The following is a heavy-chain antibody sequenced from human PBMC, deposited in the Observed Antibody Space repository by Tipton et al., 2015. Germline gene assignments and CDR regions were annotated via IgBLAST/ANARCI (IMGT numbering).Heavy chain of an antibody. V-gene: IGHV3-23*01. Sequence: SLRLSCAASGFSFSSYAMSWVRQAPGKGLEWVSVISGSGGHTYFADFVKGRFTISRDNSKNTLYLQMNSLKVEDTAVYYCTKDLATDDWGQGTLVTVSS. J-gene: IGHJ4*02. CDR2: ISGSGGHT. CDR1: GFSFSSYA. CDR3: TKDLATDD.